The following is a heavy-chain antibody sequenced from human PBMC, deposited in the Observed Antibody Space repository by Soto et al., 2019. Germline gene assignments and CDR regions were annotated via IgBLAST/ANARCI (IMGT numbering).Heavy chain of an antibody. Sequence: GSLRLSCAASGFPFISYAMSWVRQAPGKGLEWVSAISGSGGSTYYADSAKGRFTISRDNSKNTLYLQMNSLRAEDTAVYYCAKDPFPGPPVGWFDPWGQGTLVTVSS. CDR1: GFPFISYA. J-gene: IGHJ5*02. CDR2: ISGSGGST. V-gene: IGHV3-23*01. CDR3: AKDPFPGPPVGWFDP.